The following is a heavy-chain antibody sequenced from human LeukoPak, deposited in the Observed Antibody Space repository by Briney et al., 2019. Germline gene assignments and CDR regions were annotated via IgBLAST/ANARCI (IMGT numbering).Heavy chain of an antibody. CDR1: GDSISSYY. CDR3: ARVRGPIYYYSGMDV. J-gene: IGHJ6*02. V-gene: IGHV4-59*01. CDR2: ICYSGST. Sequence: PSETLSLTCTVSGDSISSYYGSWLRQPPGKGREGIGYICYSGSTNYNPSLKRRVTISVDTSKTQFSLKLSSVTAADTAVYYCARVRGPIYYYSGMDVWGQGTTVTVSS.